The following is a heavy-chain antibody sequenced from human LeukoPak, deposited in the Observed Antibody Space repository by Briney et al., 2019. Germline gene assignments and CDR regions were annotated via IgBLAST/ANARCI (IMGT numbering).Heavy chain of an antibody. D-gene: IGHD3-22*01. CDR1: GFTFSDYS. V-gene: IGHV3-48*01. CDR3: ARQTHLDYYDSSGYSLYFDY. J-gene: IGHJ4*02. Sequence: GGSLRLSCAASGFTFSDYSMNWVRQAPGKGLEWLSYISSSSRTIYYADSVRGRFTVSRDNAKDSLYLQLNSLRAEDTAVYYCARQTHLDYYDSSGYSLYFDYWGQGTLVTVSS. CDR2: ISSSSRTI.